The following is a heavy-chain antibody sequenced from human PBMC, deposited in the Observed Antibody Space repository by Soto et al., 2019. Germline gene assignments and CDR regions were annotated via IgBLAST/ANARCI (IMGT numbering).Heavy chain of an antibody. J-gene: IGHJ4*02. CDR2: ISGSDGKT. D-gene: IGHD3-3*01. Sequence: GGSLRLSCAASGFSFGSYALSWVRQAPGKGLGWVSTISGSDGKTFYADAVKGRFSISRDTSQNTLYLQMNSLRADDTAIYYCARWSYLDYWGQGTRVTVSS. V-gene: IGHV3-23*01. CDR1: GFSFGSYA. CDR3: ARWSYLDY.